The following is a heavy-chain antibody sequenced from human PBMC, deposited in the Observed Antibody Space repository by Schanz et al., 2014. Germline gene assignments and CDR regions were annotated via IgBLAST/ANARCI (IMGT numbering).Heavy chain of an antibody. V-gene: IGHV1-69*04. Sequence: QVRLVQSGAELKMPGATVKVSCETSGGTFNSYTINWVRQAPGQGLEWMGRIIPILGIANYAQKFQGRVTITRDTLASTAYMELSSLRSEDTAVYYCAREVGLYDRGWFDPWGQGTLVTVSS. J-gene: IGHJ5*02. CDR3: AREVGLYDRGWFDP. CDR1: GGTFNSYT. CDR2: IIPILGIA. D-gene: IGHD3-22*01.